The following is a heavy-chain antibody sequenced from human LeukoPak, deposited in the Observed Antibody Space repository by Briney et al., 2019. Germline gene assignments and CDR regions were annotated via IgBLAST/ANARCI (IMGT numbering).Heavy chain of an antibody. D-gene: IGHD2-15*01. CDR1: GGSISHYY. CDR2: IYYSGST. V-gene: IGHV4-59*12. Sequence: PSETLSLTCTVSGGSISHYYWSWIRQPPGKGLEWIGYIYYSGSTNYNPSLKSRVTISVDTSKNQFSLKLSSVTAADTAVYYCARVNCSGGSCYDYGMDYWGQGTLVTVSS. CDR3: ARVNCSGGSCYDYGMDY. J-gene: IGHJ4*02.